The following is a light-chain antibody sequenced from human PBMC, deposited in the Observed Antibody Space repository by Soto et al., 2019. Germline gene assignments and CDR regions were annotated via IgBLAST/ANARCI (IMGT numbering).Light chain of an antibody. CDR3: SSYTSTSTPVV. CDR1: SSDVGGYSY. J-gene: IGLJ2*01. V-gene: IGLV2-14*01. Sequence: QSALTQPASVSGSPGQSITISCTGTSSDVGGYSYVSWYQHHPGKAPKLMIYEVSNRPSGISNRFSGSKSGNAASLTISGLQAEDDADYYCSSYTSTSTPVVFGGGTKLTVL. CDR2: EVS.